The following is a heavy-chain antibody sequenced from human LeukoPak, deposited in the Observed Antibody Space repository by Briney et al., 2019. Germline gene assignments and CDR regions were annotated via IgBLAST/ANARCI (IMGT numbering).Heavy chain of an antibody. D-gene: IGHD4-23*01. CDR3: ARVGEYGGNSAILDY. Sequence: PSETLSLTCTVSGGSISSYYWSWIRQPPGKGLEWVGYIYYSGSTNYNPSLKSRVTISVDTSKSQFSLKLSSVTAADTAVYYCARVGEYGGNSAILDYWGQGTLVTVSP. J-gene: IGHJ4*02. V-gene: IGHV4-59*01. CDR1: GGSISSYY. CDR2: IYYSGST.